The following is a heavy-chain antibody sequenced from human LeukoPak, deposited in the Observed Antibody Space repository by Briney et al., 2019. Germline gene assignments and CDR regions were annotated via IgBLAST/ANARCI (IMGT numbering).Heavy chain of an antibody. J-gene: IGHJ3*02. V-gene: IGHV3-7*01. D-gene: IGHD3-10*01. CDR3: ARGGVIMVRDAFDI. Sequence: GESLRLSCAASGFTFSSYWMSWVRQAPGKGLEWVANIKQDGSEKYYVDSVKGRFTISRDNAKNSLYLQMNSLRAEDTAVYYCARGGVIMVRDAFDIWGQGTMVTVSS. CDR1: GFTFSSYW. CDR2: IKQDGSEK.